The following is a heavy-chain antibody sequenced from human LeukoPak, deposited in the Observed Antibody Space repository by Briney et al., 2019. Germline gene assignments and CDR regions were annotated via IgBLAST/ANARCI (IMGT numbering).Heavy chain of an antibody. CDR1: GFTVSSNY. CDR2: IYSGGST. V-gene: IGHV3-53*01. CDR3: AREQTRTYYYGMDV. Sequence: GSLRLSCAASGFTVSSNYMSWVRQAPGKGLEWVSVIYSGGSTYYADSVKGRFTISRDNSKNTLYLQMNSLRAEDTAVYYCAREQTRTYYYGMDVWGQGTTVTVSS. J-gene: IGHJ6*02.